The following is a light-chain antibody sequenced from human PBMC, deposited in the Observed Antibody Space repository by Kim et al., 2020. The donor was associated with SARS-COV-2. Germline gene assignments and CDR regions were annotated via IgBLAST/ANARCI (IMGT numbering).Light chain of an antibody. CDR2: DVT. Sequence: QSALTQPASVSGSPGQSITISCTGTSTDVGGYTYVSWYQQRPGKAPKLMIYDVTNRPSGVSNRFSGSKSGNTASLTISGLQAEDEADYYCSSYTSTNRVFGGGTQLTVL. V-gene: IGLV2-14*03. J-gene: IGLJ3*02. CDR1: STDVGGYTY. CDR3: SSYTSTNRV.